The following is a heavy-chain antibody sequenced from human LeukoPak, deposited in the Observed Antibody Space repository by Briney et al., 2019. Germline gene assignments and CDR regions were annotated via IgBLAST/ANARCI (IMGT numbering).Heavy chain of an antibody. Sequence: PGGSLRLSCAASGFTFSSFSMNWVRPAPGKGLEGVSSISSSSSYKYYEDSVKGRFTISRDNAKNSLYLQMNSLRAEDTAVYYCARQFHQPRRGYSGYDTAVDAFDIWGQGTMVTVSS. D-gene: IGHD5-12*01. CDR3: ARQFHQPRRGYSGYDTAVDAFDI. CDR2: ISSSSSYK. V-gene: IGHV3-21*01. J-gene: IGHJ3*02. CDR1: GFTFSSFS.